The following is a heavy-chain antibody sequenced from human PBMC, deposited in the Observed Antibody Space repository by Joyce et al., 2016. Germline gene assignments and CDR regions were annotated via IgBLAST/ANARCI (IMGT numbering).Heavy chain of an antibody. CDR2: IYPGDSYS. CDR3: ARHPKPDSGDY. D-gene: IGHD1-14*01. Sequence: EVQLVQSGAEVKKPGESLKISCKASGFRFTSYWIGWVRQMPGKGLEWLGVIYPGDSYSKYSPSFQGQVTFSVDTSNNTAYLQWRSLQASDTAMYYCARHPKPDSGDYWGQGTLVTVSS. V-gene: IGHV5-51*01. CDR1: GFRFTSYW. J-gene: IGHJ4*02.